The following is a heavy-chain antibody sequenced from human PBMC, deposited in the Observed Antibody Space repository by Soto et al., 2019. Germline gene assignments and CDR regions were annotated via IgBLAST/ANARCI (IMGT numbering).Heavy chain of an antibody. V-gene: IGHV3-30-3*01. CDR2: VSYDGSNK. Sequence: QVQLVESGGGVVQPGKSLRLSCAAAGFTFSNYAMHWVRQAPGKGLEWVATVSYDGSNKYYSDSMQGRFTISRDNSENSLYLQLNTLRPEDTAVYHCARDAANWYFDIWGLGTLVIVSS. CDR3: ARDAANWYFDI. CDR1: GFTFSNYA. J-gene: IGHJ2*01. D-gene: IGHD6-25*01.